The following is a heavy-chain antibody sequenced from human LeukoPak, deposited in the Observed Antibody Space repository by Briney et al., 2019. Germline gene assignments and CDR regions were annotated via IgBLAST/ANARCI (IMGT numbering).Heavy chain of an antibody. J-gene: IGHJ6*03. CDR2: ISYDGSNR. CDR1: GFTFSSYG. V-gene: IGHV3-30*18. D-gene: IGHD1-26*01. CDR3: AKCGTPYYYYYMDV. Sequence: TGGSLRLSCAASGFTFSSYGMHWVRQAPGKGLEWVAVISYDGSNRYYADSVKGRFTISRDNSKNTLYLQMNSLRAEDTAVYYCAKCGTPYYYYYMDVWGKGTTVTISS.